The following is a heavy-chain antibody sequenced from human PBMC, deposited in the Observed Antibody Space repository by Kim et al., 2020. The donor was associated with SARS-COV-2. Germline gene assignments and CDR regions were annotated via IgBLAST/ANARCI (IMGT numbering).Heavy chain of an antibody. CDR2: IRNSGGST. V-gene: IGHV3-23*01. CDR3: ARSGREYYMCV. CDR1: GFTFSSFG. D-gene: IGHD1-26*01. Sequence: GGSLRLSCAPSGFTFSSFGMSWVRQAPGKGLEWVSAIRNSGGSTYHADSVKGRFTTSRDNSKNTLYLQMNSLRAEDTATDYCARSGREYYMCVWGKGTTGTVSS. J-gene: IGHJ6*03.